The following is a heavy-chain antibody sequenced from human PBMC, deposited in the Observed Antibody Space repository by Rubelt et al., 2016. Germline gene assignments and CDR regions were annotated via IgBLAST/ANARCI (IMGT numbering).Heavy chain of an antibody. J-gene: IGHJ4*02. V-gene: IGHV3-11*01. CDR3: ARGLPHGY. D-gene: IGHD3-16*01. CDR1: GFTFRDYY. CDR2: ISTDGDTL. Sequence: QVQLVESGGGLVKRGGSLRLSCAASGFTFRDYYMCWIRQAPGEGLEWVAYISTDGDTLYYADSVEGRFTISRDNSKNTLYLQMNSLRADDTAIYYCARGLPHGYWGQGTLVAVSS.